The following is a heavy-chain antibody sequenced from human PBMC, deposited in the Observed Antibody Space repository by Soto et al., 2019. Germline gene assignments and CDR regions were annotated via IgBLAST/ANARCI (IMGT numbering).Heavy chain of an antibody. CDR3: ARVRWITMVRGVHYGMDV. CDR2: IYYSGST. Sequence: PSETLSLTCTVSGGSVSSGSYYWSWIRQPPGKGLEWIGYIYYSGSTNYNPSLKSRVTISVDTSENQFSLKLSSVTAADTAVYYCARVRWITMVRGVHYGMDVWGQGTTVTVSS. V-gene: IGHV4-61*01. CDR1: GGSVSSGSYY. D-gene: IGHD3-10*01. J-gene: IGHJ6*02.